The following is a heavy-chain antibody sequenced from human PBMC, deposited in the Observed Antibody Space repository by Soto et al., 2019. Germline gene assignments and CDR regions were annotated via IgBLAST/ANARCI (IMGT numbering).Heavy chain of an antibody. Sequence: GGSLRLSCAASGFTFSSYGMHWVRQAPGKGLEWVAVIWYDGSNKYYADSVKGRFTISRDNSKNTLYLQMNSLRAEDTAVYYCARDFLTDRWEIPYYYYGMDVWGQGTTVTVSS. CDR3: ARDFLTDRWEIPYYYYGMDV. CDR2: IWYDGSNK. D-gene: IGHD1-26*01. CDR1: GFTFSSYG. V-gene: IGHV3-33*01. J-gene: IGHJ6*02.